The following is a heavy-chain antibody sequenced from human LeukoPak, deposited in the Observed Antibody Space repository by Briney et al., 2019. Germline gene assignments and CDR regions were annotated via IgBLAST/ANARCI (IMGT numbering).Heavy chain of an antibody. CDR1: GYTFTGYY. V-gene: IGHV1-2*02. J-gene: IGHJ4*02. CDR2: INPNSGDT. Sequence: GASVKVSCKASGYTFTGYYMHWVRQAPGQGLEWMGWINPNSGDTNYAQKFQGRVTMTRDTSISTAYMELSRLRSDDTAVYYCAREDGYGDSSQDCWGQGTLVTVSS. D-gene: IGHD3-22*01. CDR3: AREDGYGDSSQDC.